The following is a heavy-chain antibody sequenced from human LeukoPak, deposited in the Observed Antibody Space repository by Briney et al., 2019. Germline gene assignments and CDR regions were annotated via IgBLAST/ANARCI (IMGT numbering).Heavy chain of an antibody. V-gene: IGHV3-33*01. CDR2: IWYDGSNK. CDR1: GFTFSSYG. J-gene: IGHJ6*02. Sequence: PGRSLRLSCAASGFTFSSYGMHWVRQAPGKGLEWVAVIWYDGSNKYYADSVKARFTIYRDNSKNTLYLRMNSLRGEDTAVYYCARDGAYYYDSSGYFYGMDVWGQGTTVTVSS. CDR3: ARDGAYYYDSSGYFYGMDV. D-gene: IGHD3-22*01.